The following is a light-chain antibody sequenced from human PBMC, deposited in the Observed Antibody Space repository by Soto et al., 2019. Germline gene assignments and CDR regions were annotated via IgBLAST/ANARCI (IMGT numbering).Light chain of an antibody. Sequence: DIQMTQSPSSLSASVGDRVTITCRASQSIISYLNWYQQKPGKAPKLLIYAASSLQSGVPSRFSGSGSGTDFTLTISSLQPEDFATYYCKQTYSTPPTFGGGTKVEIK. CDR1: QSIISY. CDR3: KQTYSTPPT. V-gene: IGKV1-39*01. CDR2: AAS. J-gene: IGKJ4*01.